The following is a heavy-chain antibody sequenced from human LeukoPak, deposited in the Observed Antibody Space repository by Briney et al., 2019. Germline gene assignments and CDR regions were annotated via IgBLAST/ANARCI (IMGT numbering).Heavy chain of an antibody. Sequence: RGGSLRLSCAGSGFTFSNSWMGWVRPAPGKGLEWVANVQHIGGETYYVDSVKGRFTISRDNAKNSVYLQMNSLGADDTAVYYCATYSILNAREFRYWGQGTLVTVTS. CDR1: GFTFSNSW. D-gene: IGHD4-11*01. CDR3: ATYSILNAREFRY. CDR2: VQHIGGET. V-gene: IGHV3-7*01. J-gene: IGHJ1*01.